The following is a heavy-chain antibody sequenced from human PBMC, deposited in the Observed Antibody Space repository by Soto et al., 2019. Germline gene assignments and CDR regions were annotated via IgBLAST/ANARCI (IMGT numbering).Heavy chain of an antibody. J-gene: IGHJ3*02. D-gene: IGHD6-19*01. Sequence: SETQSRTCTVSGGSILSYYWSCIRQPPWKGLEWIGYIYYSGSTNYNPSLKSRVTISVDTSKNQFSLKLSSVTTADTAVYYCASDYSSGWYNAFDIWGQGTMVTVSS. CDR2: IYYSGST. CDR3: ASDYSSGWYNAFDI. V-gene: IGHV4-59*01. CDR1: GGSILSYY.